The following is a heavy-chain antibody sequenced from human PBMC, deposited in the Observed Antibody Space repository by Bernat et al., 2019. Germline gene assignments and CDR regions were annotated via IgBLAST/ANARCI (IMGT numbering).Heavy chain of an antibody. D-gene: IGHD5-24*01. Sequence: QVQLVESGGGVVQPGGSLRLSCAASGFTFSSYGMHWVRQAPGKGLEWVAFIRYDGSKKYYADSVKGRFTISRDNSKNTLYLQMNSLRAEDTAVYYCAKDHGMATTDPDYGGQGTLVTVSS. V-gene: IGHV3-30*02. CDR2: IRYDGSKK. J-gene: IGHJ4*02. CDR3: AKDHGMATTDPDY. CDR1: GFTFSSYG.